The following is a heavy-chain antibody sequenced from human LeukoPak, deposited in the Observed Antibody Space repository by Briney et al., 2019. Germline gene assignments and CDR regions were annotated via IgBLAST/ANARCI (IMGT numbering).Heavy chain of an antibody. CDR2: IKQDGSEK. Sequence: GGSLRLSCAASGFTFGTYWMSWVRQAPGKGPEWVANIKQDGSEKYYVDSVRGRFTISRDNAKNSLYLQMNSLRAEDTALYYCARGYSYLNSWGQGTLVTVSS. CDR3: ARGYSYLNS. J-gene: IGHJ5*02. CDR1: GFTFGTYW. D-gene: IGHD5-18*01. V-gene: IGHV3-7*04.